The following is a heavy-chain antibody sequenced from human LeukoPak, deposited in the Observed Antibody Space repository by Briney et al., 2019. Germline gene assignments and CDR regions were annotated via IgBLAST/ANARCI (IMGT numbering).Heavy chain of an antibody. CDR3: AKDAFSSGWELFDY. CDR2: ISYDGSDK. V-gene: IGHV3-30*18. CDR1: GFTFSSYG. D-gene: IGHD6-19*01. Sequence: GGSLRLSRAASGFTFSSYGMHWVRQAPGKGLEWVAVISYDGSDKYYADSVKGRFTISRDNSKNTLYLQMNSLRAEDTAVYSCAKDAFSSGWELFDYWGQGTLVTVSS. J-gene: IGHJ4*02.